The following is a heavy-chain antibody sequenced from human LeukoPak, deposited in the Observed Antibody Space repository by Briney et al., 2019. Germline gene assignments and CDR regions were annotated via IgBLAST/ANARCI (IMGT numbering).Heavy chain of an antibody. CDR1: GFTFSSYW. D-gene: IGHD6-13*01. CDR2: INSDGSST. V-gene: IGHV3-74*01. Sequence: GGSLRLSCAASGFTFSSYWMHWVRQAPGKGLVWVSRINSDGSSTTYADSVKGRFTISRDNVKNTLYLQMNSLRAEDTAVYYCARSGVYSTPAVDYWGQGTLVTVSS. CDR3: ARSGVYSTPAVDY. J-gene: IGHJ4*02.